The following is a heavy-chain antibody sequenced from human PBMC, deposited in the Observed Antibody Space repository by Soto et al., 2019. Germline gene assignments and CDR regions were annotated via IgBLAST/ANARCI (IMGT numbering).Heavy chain of an antibody. CDR3: AREMSPKSIFDY. CDR2: IWYDGSNK. J-gene: IGHJ4*02. Sequence: GGSLRLSCAASGFTFSSYGMHWVRQAPGKGLEWVAVIWYDGSNKYYADSVKGRFTISRDNSKNTLYLQMNSLRAEDTAVYYCAREMSPKSIFDYWGQGTLVTVSS. V-gene: IGHV3-33*01. CDR1: GFTFSSYG. D-gene: IGHD6-6*01.